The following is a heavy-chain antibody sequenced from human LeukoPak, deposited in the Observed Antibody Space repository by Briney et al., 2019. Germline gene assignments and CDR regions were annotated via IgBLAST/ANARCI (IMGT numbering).Heavy chain of an antibody. Sequence: GGSLRLSCAASGFTFSSYAMSWVRQAPGKGLEWVSVISDSGGYTYYADSVKGWFTISRDNSKNTLYLQMNSLRAEDTAVYYCAKAYCSSNRCYFFDYWGQGTLVTVSS. J-gene: IGHJ4*02. CDR3: AKAYCSSNRCYFFDY. V-gene: IGHV3-23*01. CDR2: ISDSGGYT. CDR1: GFTFSSYA. D-gene: IGHD2-2*01.